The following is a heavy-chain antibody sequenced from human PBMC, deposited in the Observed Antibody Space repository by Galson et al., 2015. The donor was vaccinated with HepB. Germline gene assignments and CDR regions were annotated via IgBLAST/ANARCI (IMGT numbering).Heavy chain of an antibody. D-gene: IGHD3-10*01. J-gene: IGHJ4*02. CDR1: GFTFSSYW. Sequence: SLRLSCAASGFTFSSYWMSWVRQAPGKGLEWVANIKQDGSEKYSVDSVKGRFTISRDNAKNSLYLQMNSLRAEDTAVYFCTRGESRGYGSGTLFDYWGQGTPVTVSS. V-gene: IGHV3-7*01. CDR2: IKQDGSEK. CDR3: TRGESRGYGSGTLFDY.